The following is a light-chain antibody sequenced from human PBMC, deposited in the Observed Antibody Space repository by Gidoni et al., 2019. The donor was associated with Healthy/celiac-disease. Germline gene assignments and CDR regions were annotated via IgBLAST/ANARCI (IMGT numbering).Light chain of an antibody. CDR3: QQRSNWL. CDR1: QSISNY. V-gene: IGKV3-11*01. J-gene: IGKJ3*01. CDR2: DAS. Sequence: EIVLTQSPATLSLSPGERATLSCRASQSISNYLAWYQQKPGQAPRLLIYDASNRATGIPARFSVSGSGTDFTLTINNLEPEDFAFYYCQQRSNWLFXPXTKVDI.